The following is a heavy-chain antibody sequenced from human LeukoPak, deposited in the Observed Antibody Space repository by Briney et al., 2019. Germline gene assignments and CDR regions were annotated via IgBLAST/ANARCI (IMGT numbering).Heavy chain of an antibody. CDR3: ARVGDTSGYFYYFDY. D-gene: IGHD3-22*01. CDR1: GGSISSFY. Sequence: PSETLSLTCAVSGGSISSFYWSWVRQPPGKGLEWVGYISYGGGTTYNPSLKRRVSRPIATSKDQLSLRLSSVTAADTALYSCARVGDTSGYFYYFDYWGQGTLVTVSS. J-gene: IGHJ4*02. CDR2: ISYGGGT. V-gene: IGHV4-59*08.